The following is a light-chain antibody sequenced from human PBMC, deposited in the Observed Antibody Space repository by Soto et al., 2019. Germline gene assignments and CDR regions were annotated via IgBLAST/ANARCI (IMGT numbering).Light chain of an antibody. CDR3: QQYYDLPT. Sequence: DIVLTQSPDSLAVSLGERATINCKSSQSVLYSSNNKNYLAWYQQKPGQPPKLLIYWASTRESGVPDRFSGSGSGTDFPLTISSLQAEDVAVYYCQQYYDLPTFGPGTKVDFK. J-gene: IGKJ3*01. CDR2: WAS. CDR1: QSVLYSSNNKNY. V-gene: IGKV4-1*01.